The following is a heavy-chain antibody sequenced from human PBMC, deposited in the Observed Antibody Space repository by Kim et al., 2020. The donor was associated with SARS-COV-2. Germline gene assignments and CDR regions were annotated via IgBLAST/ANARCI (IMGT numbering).Heavy chain of an antibody. CDR3: ARDPSDNCTCDY. V-gene: IGHV1-46*01. Sequence: ASVKVSCKASGYTFTSNHMHWVRQAPGQRLEWMGLTTPRGDSTRYSQRFQSRLTMTTDTSTSTVYMELSSLRSDDTAVYFCARDPSDNCTCDYWGQGTLVTVSS. D-gene: IGHD1-20*01. J-gene: IGHJ4*02. CDR1: GYTFTSNH. CDR2: TTPRGDST.